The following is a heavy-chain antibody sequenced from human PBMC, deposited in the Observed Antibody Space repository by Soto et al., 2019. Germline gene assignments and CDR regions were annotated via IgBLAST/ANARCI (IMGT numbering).Heavy chain of an antibody. CDR3: AMVDNYVTPTPQDV. D-gene: IGHD3-16*01. V-gene: IGHV1-18*01. CDR1: GYIFVNYG. Sequence: HVQLVQSGDEVRKPGSPVKVSCKASGYIFVNYGIAWVRQAPGQGLEWMGWISPYSGTTHYASKVQGRLTMTTDTSSGAVDMDLSRLTSGDTAVYYCAMVDNYVTPTPQDVWGQGATVTV. J-gene: IGHJ6*02. CDR2: ISPYSGTT.